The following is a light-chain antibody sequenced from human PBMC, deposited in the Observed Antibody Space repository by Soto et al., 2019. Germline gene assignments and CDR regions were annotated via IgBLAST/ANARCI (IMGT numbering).Light chain of an antibody. CDR1: QGISSY. J-gene: IGKJ3*01. Sequence: DIQLTQSPSFLSASVGDRVTITCRASQGISSYLAWYQQKPGRAPKLLIYAASYLQSGVPSRFSGTGSGTDFTLTISSLQPEDFATYYCQESYNTVTFGPGTKVDIK. V-gene: IGKV1-39*01. CDR2: AAS. CDR3: QESYNTVT.